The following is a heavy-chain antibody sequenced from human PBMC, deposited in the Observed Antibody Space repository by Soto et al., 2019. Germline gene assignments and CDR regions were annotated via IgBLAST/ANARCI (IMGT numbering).Heavy chain of an antibody. CDR2: IIPIFGTA. V-gene: IGHV1-69*12. Sequence: QVQLVQSGAEVKKPGSSVKVSCKASGGTFSSYAISWVRQAPGQGLEWMGGIIPIFGTANYAQKFQGRVTIIADESTSTAYMELSSLRSQDTAVYYCPRPGGRGDYYYGMDVCVQGTTVTVSS. CDR1: GGTFSSYA. J-gene: IGHJ6*02. D-gene: IGHD1-26*01. CDR3: PRPGGRGDYYYGMDV.